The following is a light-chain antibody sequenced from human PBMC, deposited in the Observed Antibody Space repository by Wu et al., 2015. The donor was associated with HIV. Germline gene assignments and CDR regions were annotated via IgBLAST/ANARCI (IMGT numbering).Light chain of an antibody. V-gene: IGKV3D-20*02. Sequence: EIVLTQSPGTLSLSPGERATLSCRAGQSVSSTYLAWYQQKPGQAPRLLIYGASSRATGIPDRFSGSGSGTDFTLTISRLEPEDFAVYYCQQRGNWPPYTFGQGTKLEIK. J-gene: IGKJ2*01. CDR1: QSVSSTY. CDR3: QQRGNWPPYT. CDR2: GAS.